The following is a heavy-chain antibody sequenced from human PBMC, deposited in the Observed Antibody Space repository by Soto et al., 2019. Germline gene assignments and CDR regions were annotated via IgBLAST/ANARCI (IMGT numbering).Heavy chain of an antibody. Sequence: GASVKVSCKASGYTFTSYYMHWVRQAPGQGLEWMGIINPSGGSTSYAQKFQGRVTMTRDTSTSTVYMELSSLRSEDTAVYYCARGLQQLAPYYYYMDVWGKGTTVTVSS. V-gene: IGHV1-46*03. J-gene: IGHJ6*03. CDR1: GYTFTSYY. CDR2: INPSGGST. D-gene: IGHD6-13*01. CDR3: ARGLQQLAPYYYYMDV.